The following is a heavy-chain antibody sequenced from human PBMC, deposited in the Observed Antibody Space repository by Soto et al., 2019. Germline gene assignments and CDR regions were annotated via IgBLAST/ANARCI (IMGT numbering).Heavy chain of an antibody. Sequence: GASVKVSCKASGYTFTSYGISWVRQAPGQGLEWMGWISAYNGNTNYAQKLQGRVTMTTDTSTSTAYMELRSLRSEDTAAYYCARGPEGVVVPAALNWFDPWGQGTLVTVSS. J-gene: IGHJ5*02. CDR2: ISAYNGNT. D-gene: IGHD2-2*01. V-gene: IGHV1-18*04. CDR1: GYTFTSYG. CDR3: ARGPEGVVVPAALNWFDP.